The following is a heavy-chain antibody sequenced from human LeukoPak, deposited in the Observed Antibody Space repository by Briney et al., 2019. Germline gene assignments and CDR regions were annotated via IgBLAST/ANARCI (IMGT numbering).Heavy chain of an antibody. V-gene: IGHV4-34*01. CDR3: ARQQLVLNYFDY. J-gene: IGHJ4*02. CDR1: GGSFSGYY. D-gene: IGHD6-13*01. CDR2: INHSGST. Sequence: SETLSLTCAVYGGSFSGYYWSWIRQPPGKGLEWIGEINHSGSTNYNPSLKSRVTMSVDTSKNQFSLKLSSVTAADTAVYYCARQQLVLNYFDYWGQGTLVTVSS.